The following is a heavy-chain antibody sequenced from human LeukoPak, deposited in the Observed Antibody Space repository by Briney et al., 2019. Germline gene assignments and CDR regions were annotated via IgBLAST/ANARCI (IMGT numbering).Heavy chain of an antibody. Sequence: SETLSLTCTVSGYSISSGYYWGRIRQPPGKRLEWVGSIHSSGNTYYNPTLKSRVTISVDTSKNQFSLNLTSVTAADAAVYYCARDLGYSGFDWAPWGQGTLVTVSS. V-gene: IGHV4-38-2*02. J-gene: IGHJ5*02. CDR3: ARDLGYSGFDWAP. D-gene: IGHD5-12*01. CDR2: IHSSGNT. CDR1: GYSISSGYY.